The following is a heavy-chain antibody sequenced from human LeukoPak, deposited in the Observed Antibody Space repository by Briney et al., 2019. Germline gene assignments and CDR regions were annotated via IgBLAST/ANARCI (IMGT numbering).Heavy chain of an antibody. D-gene: IGHD3-10*01. CDR2: INQEGSEK. Sequence: PGGSLRLSCAASGFTFSHYWMNWVRQAPGKGLEWVASINQEGSEKHYVDSVKGRFTISRDNAKNSLYLQMNSLRAEDTAVYYCAPFRGVSGLDVWGQGTTVTVSS. J-gene: IGHJ6*02. V-gene: IGHV3-7*01. CDR3: APFRGVSGLDV. CDR1: GFTFSHYW.